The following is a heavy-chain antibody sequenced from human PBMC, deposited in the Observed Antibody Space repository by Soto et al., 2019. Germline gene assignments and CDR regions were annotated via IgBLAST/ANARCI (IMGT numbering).Heavy chain of an antibody. Sequence: SETLSLTCAVYGGSFSGYYWSWIRQPPGKGLEWIGEINHSGSTNYNPSLKSRVTISVDTSKNQFSLKLSSVTAADTAVYYCARGRRANNGRYCSGGSCRSAFDIWGQGTMVTVSS. V-gene: IGHV4-34*01. CDR2: INHSGST. D-gene: IGHD2-15*01. CDR3: ARGRRANNGRYCSGGSCRSAFDI. J-gene: IGHJ3*02. CDR1: GGSFSGYY.